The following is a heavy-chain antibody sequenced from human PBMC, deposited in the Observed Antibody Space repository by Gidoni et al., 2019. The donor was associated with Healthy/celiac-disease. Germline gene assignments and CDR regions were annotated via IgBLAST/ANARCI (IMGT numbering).Heavy chain of an antibody. D-gene: IGHD1-1*01. CDR1: GFTFSSYS. CDR2: ISSSSSTI. J-gene: IGHJ6*02. Sequence: EVQLVESGGGLVQPGGSLRLSCAAFGFTFSSYSLNWVRQAPGKGLEWVSYISSSSSTIYYADSVKGRFTISRDNAKNSLYLQMNSLRAEDTAVYYCARDLIYNSNYYYYYGMDVWGQGTTVTVSS. CDR3: ARDLIYNSNYYYYYGMDV. V-gene: IGHV3-48*01.